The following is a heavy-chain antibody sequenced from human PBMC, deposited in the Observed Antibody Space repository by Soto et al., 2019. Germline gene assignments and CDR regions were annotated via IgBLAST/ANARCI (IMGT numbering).Heavy chain of an antibody. J-gene: IGHJ4*02. Sequence: GSPRLSCTVSGVTFSNYAMNWVRQAPGKGLEWVSSLSGSGGTTYYADSVKGRFIISRDNSKNTLYLLMNSLRAEDTALYYCAKQRADYGSGADTFYFDSWGQGALVTVSS. CDR1: GVTFSNYA. D-gene: IGHD3-10*01. V-gene: IGHV3-23*01. CDR2: LSGSGGTT. CDR3: AKQRADYGSGADTFYFDS.